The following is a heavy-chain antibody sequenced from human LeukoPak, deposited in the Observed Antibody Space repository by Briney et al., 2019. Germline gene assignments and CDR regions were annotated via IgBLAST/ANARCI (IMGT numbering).Heavy chain of an antibody. CDR2: IYYSGST. CDR3: AREYTYDFWSGYYGGVGAFDI. J-gene: IGHJ3*02. CDR1: GGSISSYY. V-gene: IGHV4-59*01. Sequence: SETLSLTCTVSGGSISSYYWSWIRQPPGKGREWIGYIYYSGSTNYNPSLKSRVTISVDTSKNQFSLKLSSVTAADTAVYYCAREYTYDFWSGYYGGVGAFDIWGQGTMVTVSS. D-gene: IGHD3-3*01.